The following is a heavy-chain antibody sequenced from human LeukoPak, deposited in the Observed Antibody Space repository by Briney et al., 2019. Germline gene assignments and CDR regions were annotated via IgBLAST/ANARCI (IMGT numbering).Heavy chain of an antibody. D-gene: IGHD6-19*01. V-gene: IGHV3-30*18. CDR1: GFTFSSYG. CDR3: AKERKDSSGWSFDY. J-gene: IGHJ4*02. Sequence: GRSLRLSCAASGFTFSSYGMHWVRQAPGKGLEWVAVISYDGSNKYYADSVKGRFTISRDNSKNTLYLQMNSLRAEDTAVYYCAKERKDSSGWSFDYWGQGTLVTVSS. CDR2: ISYDGSNK.